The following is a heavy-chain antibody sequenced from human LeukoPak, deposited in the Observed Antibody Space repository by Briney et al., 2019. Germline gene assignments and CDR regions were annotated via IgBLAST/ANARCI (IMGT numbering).Heavy chain of an antibody. D-gene: IGHD3-3*01. J-gene: IGHJ5*02. V-gene: IGHV5-51*01. Sequence: GESLKISFKGSGYSFTNYWIGWVRQMPGKGLEWMGIIFPGDSHTRYSPSFQGQVTMSADKSISTAYLQWSSLRASDTAMYYCARSSVNWFDPWGRGTLVTVSS. CDR1: GYSFTNYW. CDR2: IFPGDSHT. CDR3: ARSSVNWFDP.